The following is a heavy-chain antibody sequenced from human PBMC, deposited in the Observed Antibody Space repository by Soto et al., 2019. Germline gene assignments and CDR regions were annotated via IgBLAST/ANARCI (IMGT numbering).Heavy chain of an antibody. D-gene: IGHD2-15*01. CDR3: TKWIVGAASPFAY. CDR1: GFTFSASA. V-gene: IGHV3-73*01. J-gene: IGHJ4*02. Sequence: GGSLRLSCAASGFTFSASAMPWVRQASGKGLEWVGRIRDNADNYATAYAASVKGRFTISRDDSKNTAYLQMNSLKTEDTVVYYCTKWIVGAASPFAYWGQGTLVTVSS. CDR2: IRDNADNYAT.